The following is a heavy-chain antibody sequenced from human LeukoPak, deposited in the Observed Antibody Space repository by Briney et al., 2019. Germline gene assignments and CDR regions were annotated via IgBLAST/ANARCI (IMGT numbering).Heavy chain of an antibody. V-gene: IGHV3-30*18. J-gene: IGHJ4*02. CDR1: RFTFSNYV. CDR3: AKHTTVTTDPFDY. CDR2: ISYDGSDK. D-gene: IGHD4-17*01. Sequence: GRSLRLSCAASRFTFSNYVMHWVRQAPGKGLEWVAVISYDGSDKYYADSVKGRFTISRDNSKNTLYLQMNSLRAEDTAVYYCAKHTTVTTDPFDYWGQGTLVTVSS.